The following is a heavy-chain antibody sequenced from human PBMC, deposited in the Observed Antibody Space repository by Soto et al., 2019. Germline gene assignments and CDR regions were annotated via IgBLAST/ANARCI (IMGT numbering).Heavy chain of an antibody. J-gene: IGHJ4*02. CDR2: IYWNDDK. CDR1: GFSLSTSGVG. V-gene: IGHV2-5*01. Sequence: QITLKESGPTLVKPTQTLTLTCTFSGFSLSTSGVGVGWIRQPPGKALEWLALIYWNDDKRYSPSLKSRLTITEDTSKNQVVLTMTNMDPVDTATYYCAHRRREINDFWSGYFDYWGQGTLVTVSS. D-gene: IGHD3-3*01. CDR3: AHRRREINDFWSGYFDY.